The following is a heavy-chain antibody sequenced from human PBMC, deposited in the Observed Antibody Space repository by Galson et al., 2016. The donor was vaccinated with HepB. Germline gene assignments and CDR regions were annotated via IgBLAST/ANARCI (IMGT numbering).Heavy chain of an antibody. Sequence: SLRLSCAVAGFTLNSYWMNWVRQAPGGGLEWVATIKEDGSEKYYIDSVKGRFTVSRDTAERSLYLQMHSVRPEDTAVYYCARSNRGFRIPGFYHYYGLDVWGQGTTVTVAS. D-gene: IGHD7-27*01. CDR2: IKEDGSEK. CDR1: GFTLNSYW. J-gene: IGHJ6*02. V-gene: IGHV3-7*01. CDR3: ARSNRGFRIPGFYHYYGLDV.